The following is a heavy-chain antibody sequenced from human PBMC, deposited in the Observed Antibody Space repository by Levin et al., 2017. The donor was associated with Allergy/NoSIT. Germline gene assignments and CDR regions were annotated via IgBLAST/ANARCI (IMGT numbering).Heavy chain of an antibody. Sequence: GGSLRLSCAASGFSFSTCGMTWVRQAPGKGLEWVSAISGTGATPYYVDSVRGRFTISRDNSRTTLYLQMNSLTAEDTSVYFFSNDPAVLPVAFFDHWGPGTLVTVSS. CDR2: ISGTGATP. CDR1: GFSFSTCG. J-gene: IGHJ4*02. V-gene: IGHV3-23*01. CDR3: SNDPAVLPVAFFDH. D-gene: IGHD2-2*01.